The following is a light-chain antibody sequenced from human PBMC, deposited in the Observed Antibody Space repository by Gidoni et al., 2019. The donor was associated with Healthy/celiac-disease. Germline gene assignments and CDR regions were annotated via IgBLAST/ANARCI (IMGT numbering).Light chain of an antibody. CDR1: QSVRSY. CDR3: QQRSNWPPGT. J-gene: IGKJ4*01. V-gene: IGKV3-11*01. CDR2: DAS. Sequence: EIVLTQSPATLSLSPGERATLSCRASQSVRSYLAWYQQKHGQAPRLLIYDASNRATGIPARFSGSGSGTDFTLTISSLEPEDFAVYYCQQRSNWPPGTFGGGTKVEIK.